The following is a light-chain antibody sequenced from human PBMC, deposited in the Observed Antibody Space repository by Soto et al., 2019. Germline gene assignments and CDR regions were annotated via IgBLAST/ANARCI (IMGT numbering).Light chain of an antibody. CDR3: QQYDNWPLT. CDR2: GAS. V-gene: IGKV3-15*01. Sequence: TVMTQSPDTLSVSPGERATLSCRASQSVSSNLAWYQQKPGQAPRLLIYGASTRATGTPVRFSGSGSGTEFTLAVSSLQSEDFAVYYCQQYDNWPLTFGGGTKVEIK. CDR1: QSVSSN. J-gene: IGKJ4*01.